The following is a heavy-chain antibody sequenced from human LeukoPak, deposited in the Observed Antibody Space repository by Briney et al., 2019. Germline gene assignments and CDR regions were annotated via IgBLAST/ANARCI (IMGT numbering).Heavy chain of an antibody. D-gene: IGHD1-26*01. CDR1: GYTFTSYA. V-gene: IGHV1-3*01. J-gene: IGHJ4*02. CDR3: ARDRLVGGEPWELLPTYYFGY. Sequence: GASVKVSCKASGYTFTSYAIHWVRQAPGQRLEWMGWISAGNGNTKYSQNFQGRVTFISNTSATTAFMELSSLRSEDAAVYYCARDRLVGGEPWELLPTYYFGYWGQGTLVTVSS. CDR2: ISAGNGNT.